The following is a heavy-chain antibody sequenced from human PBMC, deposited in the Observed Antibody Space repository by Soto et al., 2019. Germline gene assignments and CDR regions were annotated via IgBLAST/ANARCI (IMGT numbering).Heavy chain of an antibody. D-gene: IGHD4-17*01. V-gene: IGHV3-23*01. CDR1: GFTFSTYA. CDR2: LSASGGST. CDR3: AHPRGYGVFDAYDI. J-gene: IGHJ3*02. Sequence: GSLRLSCAASGFTFSTYAMSWVRQAPGKGLEWVSALSASGGSTYYADSVKGRFSISRDNSMNVLYLQMDFLRIEDTAVYYCAHPRGYGVFDAYDIWGQGTMVTVS.